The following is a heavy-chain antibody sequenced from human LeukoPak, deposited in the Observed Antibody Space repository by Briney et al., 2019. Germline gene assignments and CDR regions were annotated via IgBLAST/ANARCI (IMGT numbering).Heavy chain of an antibody. CDR3: ARGRYYYGSGSYYKPDGGY. CDR2: INHSGST. V-gene: IGHV4-34*01. CDR1: GGSFSGYY. J-gene: IGHJ4*02. D-gene: IGHD3-10*01. Sequence: SETLSPTCAVYGGSFSGYYWSWIRQPPGKGLEWIGEINHSGSTNYNPSLKSRVTISVDTSKNQFSLKLSSVTAADTAVYYCARGRYYYGSGSYYKPDGGYWGQGTLVTVSS.